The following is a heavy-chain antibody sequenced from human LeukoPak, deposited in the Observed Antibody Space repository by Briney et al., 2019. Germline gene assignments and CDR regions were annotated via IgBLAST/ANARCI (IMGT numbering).Heavy chain of an antibody. CDR3: ARDLAYSRLDY. CDR2: INPDGNKK. D-gene: IGHD5-18*01. Sequence: GGSLRLCCAVPGLTFSSSWMDWVRQAPGKGLEWVASINPDGNKKYSADSVKGRFTISRDNAENSLYLQMNSLRVEDTAFYYCARDLAYSRLDYWGQGMLVTVSS. V-gene: IGHV3-7*01. J-gene: IGHJ4*02. CDR1: GLTFSSSW.